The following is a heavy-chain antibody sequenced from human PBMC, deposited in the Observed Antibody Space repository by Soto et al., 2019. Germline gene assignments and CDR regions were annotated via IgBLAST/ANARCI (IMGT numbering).Heavy chain of an antibody. CDR1: GFTVSSTY. D-gene: IGHD6-13*01. Sequence: GGSLRLSCAASGFTVSSTYMTWVRQAPGKGLEWVSVIYGGLTTSYADSVKGRFTISRDNSKNTVFLQMNRLRGEDTAVYYCARDRIEAAGTPRFNYYYGMDVWGQGTTVTVSS. J-gene: IGHJ6*02. CDR3: ARDRIEAAGTPRFNYYYGMDV. V-gene: IGHV3-53*01. CDR2: IYGGLTT.